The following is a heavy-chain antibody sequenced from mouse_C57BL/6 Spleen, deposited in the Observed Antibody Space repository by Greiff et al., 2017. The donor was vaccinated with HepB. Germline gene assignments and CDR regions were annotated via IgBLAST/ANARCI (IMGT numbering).Heavy chain of an antibody. D-gene: IGHD3-2*02. J-gene: IGHJ3*01. CDR3: AHQTAQAKGFAY. CDR1: GYTFTSYG. CDR2: IYPRSGNT. Sequence: VKLQQSGAELARPGASVKLSCKASGYTFTSYGISWVKQRAGQGLEWIGEIYPRSGNTYYNEKFKGKATLTADKSSSTAYMELRSLTSEDSAVYCCAHQTAQAKGFAYWGQGTLVTVSA. V-gene: IGHV1-81*01.